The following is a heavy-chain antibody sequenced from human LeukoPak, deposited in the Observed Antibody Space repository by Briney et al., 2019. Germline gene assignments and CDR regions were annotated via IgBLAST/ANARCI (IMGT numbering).Heavy chain of an antibody. CDR2: INPNSGDT. Sequence: ASVKVSCKGSGFPFNGYYMHWVRQAPGQGLEWMGWINPNSGDTSYPQKFQGRVTMTRDTSISTAYMELRSLRSDDTAVYHCAREGDSSADAFDIWGLGTMVTVSS. V-gene: IGHV1-2*02. J-gene: IGHJ3*02. CDR3: AREGDSSADAFDI. D-gene: IGHD3-22*01. CDR1: GFPFNGYY.